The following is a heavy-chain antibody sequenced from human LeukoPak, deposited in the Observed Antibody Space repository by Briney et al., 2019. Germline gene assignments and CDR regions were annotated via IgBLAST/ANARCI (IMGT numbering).Heavy chain of an antibody. D-gene: IGHD1-26*01. V-gene: IGHV3-23*01. CDR2: ISGSGGST. CDR3: AKDRYSGSHTARWFDP. J-gene: IGHJ5*02. Sequence: GGSLRLSCAASGFTFSSYSMNWVRQAPGKGLEWVSAISGSGGSTYYADSVKGRFTISRDNSKNTLYLQMNSLRAEDTAVYYCAKDRYSGSHTARWFDPWGQGTLVTVSS. CDR1: GFTFSSYS.